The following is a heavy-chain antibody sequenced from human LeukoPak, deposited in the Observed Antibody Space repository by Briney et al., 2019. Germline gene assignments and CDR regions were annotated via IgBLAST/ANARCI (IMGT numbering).Heavy chain of an antibody. J-gene: IGHJ3*02. CDR1: GYTFTGYY. Sequence: ASVKVSCKASGYTFTGYYMHWVRQAPGQGLEWMGWINPNSGGTNYAQKFQGMVTMTRDTSISTAYMELSRLRSDDTAVYYCARVRVITIFGVVTHDAFDIWGQGTMVTVSS. CDR3: ARVRVITIFGVVTHDAFDI. D-gene: IGHD3-3*01. CDR2: INPNSGGT. V-gene: IGHV1-2*02.